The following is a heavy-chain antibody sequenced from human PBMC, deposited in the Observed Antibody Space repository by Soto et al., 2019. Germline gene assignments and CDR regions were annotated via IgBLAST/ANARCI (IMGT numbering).Heavy chain of an antibody. CDR2: IYYSGST. Sequence: SETLSLTCTVSGGSISSYYWSWIRQPPGKGLEWIGYIYYSGSTNYNPSLKSRVTISVDTSKNQFSLKLSSVTAADTAVYYCANGGVGGYYFDYWGQGTLVTVSS. CDR3: ANGGVGGYYFDY. J-gene: IGHJ4*02. D-gene: IGHD3-3*01. V-gene: IGHV4-59*01. CDR1: GGSISSYY.